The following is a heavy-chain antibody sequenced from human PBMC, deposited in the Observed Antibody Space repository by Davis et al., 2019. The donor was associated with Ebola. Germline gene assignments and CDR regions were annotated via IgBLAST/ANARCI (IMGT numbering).Heavy chain of an antibody. CDR3: AKGTDFWSGYYRYYYYGMDV. J-gene: IGHJ6*02. CDR1: GFTFSSYA. Sequence: GESLKISCAASGFTFSSYAMSWVRQAPGKGLEWVSAISGSGGSTYYADSVKGRFTISRDNSKNTLYLQMNSLRAEDTAVYYCAKGTDFWSGYYRYYYYGMDVWGQGTTVTVSS. CDR2: ISGSGGST. V-gene: IGHV3-23*01. D-gene: IGHD3-3*01.